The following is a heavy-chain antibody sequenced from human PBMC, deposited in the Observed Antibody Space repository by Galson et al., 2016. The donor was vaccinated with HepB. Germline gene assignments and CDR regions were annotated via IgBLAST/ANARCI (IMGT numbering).Heavy chain of an antibody. J-gene: IGHJ6*03. CDR1: GGSISSYY. Sequence: SETLSLTCTVSGGSISSYYWSWIRQPPGKGLEWIGYIYYSGSTNYNPSLKSRVTISVDTSKNQFSLKLSSVTAADMAVYYCATRSRAAMPAFGIQRPNYYMDVWGKGTTVTVSS. V-gene: IGHV4-59*01. CDR2: IYYSGST. D-gene: IGHD2-2*01. CDR3: ATRSRAAMPAFGIQRPNYYMDV.